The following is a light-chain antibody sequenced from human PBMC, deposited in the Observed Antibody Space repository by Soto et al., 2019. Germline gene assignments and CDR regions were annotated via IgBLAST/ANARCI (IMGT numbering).Light chain of an antibody. J-gene: IGLJ2*01. V-gene: IGLV2-14*01. CDR1: SSDIGAHTY. CDR2: NVS. CDR3: SSYAGGFVV. Sequence: QSALTQPASVSGSPEQSITISCTGTSSDIGAHTYVSWFQQHPGKVPKVIIYNVSTRPSGISDRFSGSKSGNTASLTISGLQAEDEADYYCSSYAGGFVVFGGGTKLTVL.